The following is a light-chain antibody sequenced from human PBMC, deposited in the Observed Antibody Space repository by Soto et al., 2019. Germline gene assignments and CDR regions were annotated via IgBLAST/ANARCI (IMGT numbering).Light chain of an antibody. J-gene: IGKJ4*01. CDR2: DAS. V-gene: IGKV3-20*01. Sequence: EIVVTQSPGTLSLSPGERATLSCRASQSVGSNSLAWYQQRPGQAPRFLIYDASSRATGIPDRFSGSGSGTDFTLTISRLEPEDFAVYYCQQYSSTPLTFGGGTKVEIK. CDR3: QQYSSTPLT. CDR1: QSVGSNS.